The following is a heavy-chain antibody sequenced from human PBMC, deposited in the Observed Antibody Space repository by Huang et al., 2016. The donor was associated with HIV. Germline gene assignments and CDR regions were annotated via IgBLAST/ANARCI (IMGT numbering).Heavy chain of an antibody. V-gene: IGHV1-18*04. CDR2: LSTNNGDT. Sequence: QVQLVQSGGEVKKPGASVNVSCKASDYTFTSYGISWVRQAPGQGLEWMGWLSTNNGDTNDAQKIQGRVTMTTDTSTSTAYMELRSLRSDDPAVYYCGGSSGYWSFDYWGQGTLVTVSS. CDR3: GGSSGYWSFDY. D-gene: IGHD3-22*01. J-gene: IGHJ4*02. CDR1: DYTFTSYG.